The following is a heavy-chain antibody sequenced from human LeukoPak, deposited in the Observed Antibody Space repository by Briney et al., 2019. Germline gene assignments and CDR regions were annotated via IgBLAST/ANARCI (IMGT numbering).Heavy chain of an antibody. CDR2: IIPIFGTA. V-gene: IGHV1-69*13. J-gene: IGHJ4*02. D-gene: IGHD2-2*02. CDR1: GGTFSSYA. CDR3: ARGYCSSTSCYSRQAYYFDY. Sequence: SVKVSCKASGGTFSSYAISWVRQAPGQGLEWMGGIIPIFGTANYAQKFQGRVTITADESTSTAYMELSSLRSEDTAVYYCARGYCSSTSCYSRQAYYFDYWGQGTLVTVSS.